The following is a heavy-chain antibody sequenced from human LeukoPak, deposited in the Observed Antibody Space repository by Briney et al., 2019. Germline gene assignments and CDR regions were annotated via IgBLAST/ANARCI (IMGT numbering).Heavy chain of an antibody. CDR3: ARADSSSWYDPHFDY. CDR1: GYSISSGYY. J-gene: IGHJ4*02. V-gene: IGHV4-4*07. Sequence: ASETLSLTCTVSGYSISSGYYWSWIRQPAGKGLELIGLMYTSGSSNYNPSLKSRVTMSVDTSKNQFSLRLTSVTAADTAVYYCARADSSSWYDPHFDYWGQGTLVTVSS. D-gene: IGHD6-13*01. CDR2: MYTSGSS.